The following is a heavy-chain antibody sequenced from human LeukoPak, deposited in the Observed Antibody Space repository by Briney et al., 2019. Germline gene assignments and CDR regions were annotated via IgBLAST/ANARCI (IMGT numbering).Heavy chain of an antibody. D-gene: IGHD2-2*01. CDR2: IYYSGST. CDR3: ASVGRYQLPH. V-gene: IGHV4-39*07. CDR1: GGSISSSSYY. J-gene: IGHJ4*02. Sequence: SETLSLTCTVSGGSISSSSYYWGWIRQPPGKGLEWIGSIYYSGSTYYNPSLKSRVTISVDTSKNQFSLKLSSVTAADTAVYYCASVGRYQLPHWGQGTLVTVSS.